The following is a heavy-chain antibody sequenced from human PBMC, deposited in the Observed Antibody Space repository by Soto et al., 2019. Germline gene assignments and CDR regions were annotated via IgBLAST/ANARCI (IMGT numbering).Heavy chain of an antibody. J-gene: IGHJ4*02. CDR1: GGSISSGDYY. Sequence: SETLSLTCTVSGGSISSGDYYWSWIRQPPGKGLEWIGYIYYSGSTYYNPSLKSRVTISVDTSKNQFSLKLSSVTAADTAVYYCARVNYDILTGYYIFDYWGQGTLVTVSS. D-gene: IGHD3-9*01. CDR2: IYYSGST. CDR3: ARVNYDILTGYYIFDY. V-gene: IGHV4-30-4*01.